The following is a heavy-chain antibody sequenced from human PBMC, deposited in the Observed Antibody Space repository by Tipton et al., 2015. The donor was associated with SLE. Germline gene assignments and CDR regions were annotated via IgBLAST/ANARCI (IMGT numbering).Heavy chain of an antibody. CDR1: GGSISSYY. J-gene: IGHJ4*02. V-gene: IGHV4-59*12. D-gene: IGHD1-20*01. CDR3: AREEVTGTHFDY. Sequence: TLSLTCTVSGGSISSYYWSWIRQPPGKGLEWIGYIYYSGSTYYNPSLKSRVTISVDTSKNQFSLKLSSVTAADTAVYYCAREEVTGTHFDYWGQETLVTVSS. CDR2: IYYSGST.